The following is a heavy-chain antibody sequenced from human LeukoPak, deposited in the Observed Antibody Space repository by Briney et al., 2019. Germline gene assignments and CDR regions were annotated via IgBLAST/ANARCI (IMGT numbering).Heavy chain of an antibody. CDR2: MNPNNGNT. CDR3: VRDGEGVAISVNYWFDP. D-gene: IGHD3-10*01. Sequence: ASVTVSCKASGFTFASYDINWVRQASGQGLEWMGWMNPNNGNTGYAQKFQGRVTMTRDTSISTAYMELRGLRSEDTAVYYCVRDGEGVAISVNYWFDPWGQGTLVTVSS. CDR1: GFTFASYD. J-gene: IGHJ5*02. V-gene: IGHV1-8*01.